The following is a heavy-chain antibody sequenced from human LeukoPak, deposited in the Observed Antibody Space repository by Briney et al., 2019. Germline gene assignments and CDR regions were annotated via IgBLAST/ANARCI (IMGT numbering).Heavy chain of an antibody. CDR3: ASPGDYGTNDAFDI. D-gene: IGHD4-17*01. J-gene: IGHJ3*02. Sequence: SDTLSLTCTVSGGSISSYYWSWIRQPPGKGLEWIGYIYYSGSTNYNPSLKSRVTISVDTSKNQFSLKLSSVTAADTAVYYCASPGDYGTNDAFDIWGQGTMVTVSS. CDR2: IYYSGST. V-gene: IGHV4-59*07. CDR1: GGSISSYY.